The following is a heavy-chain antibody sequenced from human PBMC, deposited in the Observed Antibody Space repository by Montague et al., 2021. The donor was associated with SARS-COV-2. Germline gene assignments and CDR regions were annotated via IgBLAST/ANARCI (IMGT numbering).Heavy chain of an antibody. Sequence: SETLSLTCTVSGGSVNSTNWWSWVRQPPGKGLGWIAEVYRTGGTMFNPSFRSRVTLSIDRSKNLFSLNLSSVTVADTAVYYCARTGAYDHFDYWGPGTLVIVSS. CDR1: GGSVNSTNW. D-gene: IGHD5-12*01. CDR3: ARTGAYDHFDY. V-gene: IGHV4-4*02. CDR2: VYRTGGT. J-gene: IGHJ4*02.